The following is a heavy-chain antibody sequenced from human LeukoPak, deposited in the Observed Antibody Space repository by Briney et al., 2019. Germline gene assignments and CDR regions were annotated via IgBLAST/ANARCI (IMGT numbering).Heavy chain of an antibody. V-gene: IGHV3-7*01. Sequence: GGSLRLSCAASGFTFSSYEMNWVRQAPGKGLEWVANIKQDGSEKYYVDSVKGRFTISRDNAKNSLYLQMNSLRAEDTAVYYCTRVSPNTVTTLQYFDYWGQGTLVTVSS. CDR1: GFTFSSYE. D-gene: IGHD4-17*01. CDR2: IKQDGSEK. CDR3: TRVSPNTVTTLQYFDY. J-gene: IGHJ4*02.